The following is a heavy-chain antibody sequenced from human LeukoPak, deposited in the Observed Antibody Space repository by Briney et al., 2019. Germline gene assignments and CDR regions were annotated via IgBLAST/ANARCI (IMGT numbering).Heavy chain of an antibody. D-gene: IGHD2-2*01. Sequence: GASVKVSCKASGGIFSSYAISWVRQAPGQGLEWMGGIIPIFGTANYAQKFQGRVTITADASTSTAYMELSSLRSEDTAVYYCARDRYCSSTSCYIPLYYYYMDVWGKGTTVTVSS. CDR1: GGIFSSYA. J-gene: IGHJ6*03. CDR3: ARDRYCSSTSCYIPLYYYYMDV. V-gene: IGHV1-69*13. CDR2: IIPIFGTA.